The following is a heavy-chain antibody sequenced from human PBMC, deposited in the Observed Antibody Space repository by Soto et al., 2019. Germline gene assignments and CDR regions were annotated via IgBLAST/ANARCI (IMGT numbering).Heavy chain of an antibody. CDR2: IYPGDSDT. J-gene: IGHJ6*02. Sequence: GESLKISCKGSGYSFTNYWIAWVRQMPGKGLEWMGIIYPGDSDTRYSPSFQGQVTISADKSISTAYLQWRSLRASDTAMYYCARPRSGSYRLDYYGMDVWGQGTTVTFSS. CDR3: ARPRSGSYRLDYYGMDV. V-gene: IGHV5-51*01. CDR1: GYSFTNYW. D-gene: IGHD3-10*01.